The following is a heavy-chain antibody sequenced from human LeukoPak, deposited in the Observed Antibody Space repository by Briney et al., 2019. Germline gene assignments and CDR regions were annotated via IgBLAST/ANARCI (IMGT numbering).Heavy chain of an antibody. D-gene: IGHD5-24*01. CDR2: FSGSGGGT. CDR1: GFTFSSYW. J-gene: IGHJ4*02. CDR3: ARSGYNRFDY. Sequence: PGGSLRLSCAASGFTFSSYWMSWVRQAPGKGLEWVSAFSGSGGGTYYADSVKGRFTISRDNSKSTLYLQMTSLRAEDTAVYYCARSGYNRFDYWGQGTLVTVSS. V-gene: IGHV3-23*01.